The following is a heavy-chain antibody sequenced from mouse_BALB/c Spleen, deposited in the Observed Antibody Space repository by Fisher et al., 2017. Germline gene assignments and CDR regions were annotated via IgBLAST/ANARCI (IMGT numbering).Heavy chain of an antibody. V-gene: IGHV14-2*02. CDR3: ARFTTVVATDAMDY. Sequence: KFKGKATITADTSSNTAYLQLSSLTSEDTAVYYCARFTTVVATDAMDYWGQGTSVTV. J-gene: IGHJ4*01. D-gene: IGHD1-1*01.